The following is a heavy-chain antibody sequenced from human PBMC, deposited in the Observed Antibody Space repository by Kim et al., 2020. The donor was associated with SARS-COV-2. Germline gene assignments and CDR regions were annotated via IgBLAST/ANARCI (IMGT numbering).Heavy chain of an antibody. J-gene: IGHJ4*02. CDR3: ARDPVGGYEGVPDY. D-gene: IGHD5-12*01. V-gene: IGHV3-11*01. Sequence: SVKGRLTISRDNPKNSLYLQRNSLRAEDTAVYYCARDPVGGYEGVPDYWGQGTLVTVSS.